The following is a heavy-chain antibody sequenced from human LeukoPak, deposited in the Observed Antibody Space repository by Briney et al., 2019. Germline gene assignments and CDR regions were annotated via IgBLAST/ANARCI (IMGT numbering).Heavy chain of an antibody. CDR1: GGSFSGYY. Sequence: PSETLSLTCAVYGGSFSGYYWSWVRQAPGKGLEWVSAISGSGGSTYYADSVKGRFTISRDNSKNTLYLQMNSLRAEDTAVYYCAKEPGILREGDWFDPWGQGTLVTVSS. CDR2: ISGSGGST. J-gene: IGHJ5*02. D-gene: IGHD6-13*01. V-gene: IGHV3-23*01. CDR3: AKEPGILREGDWFDP.